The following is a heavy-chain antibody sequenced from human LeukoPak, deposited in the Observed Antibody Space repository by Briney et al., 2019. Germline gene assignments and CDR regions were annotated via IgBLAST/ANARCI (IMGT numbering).Heavy chain of an antibody. Sequence: ASVKVSCKASGYTFTGYYIHWVRQPPGQGLEWMGWINPNSGGTNYAQNFQGRVNMTRDTSISTAYMELSRLRSDDTAVYYCARAESSGWFDYWGQGTLVTVSS. CDR1: GYTFTGYY. V-gene: IGHV1-2*02. J-gene: IGHJ4*02. CDR2: INPNSGGT. CDR3: ARAESSGWFDY. D-gene: IGHD6-19*01.